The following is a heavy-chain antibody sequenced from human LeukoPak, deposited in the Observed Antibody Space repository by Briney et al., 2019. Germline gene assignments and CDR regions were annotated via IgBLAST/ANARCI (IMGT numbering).Heavy chain of an antibody. D-gene: IGHD2-21*02. CDR2: IYHSGST. J-gene: IGHJ4*02. CDR3: ATAYCGGDCYLRYYFDY. Sequence: SETLSLTCSVSGFSISSGYYWGWIRQPPGKGLEWIGSIYHSGSTYYNPSLKSRVTISVDTSKNQFSLKLSSVTAADTAVYDCATAYCGGDCYLRYYFDYWGQGTLVTVSS. CDR1: GFSISSGYY. V-gene: IGHV4-38-2*01.